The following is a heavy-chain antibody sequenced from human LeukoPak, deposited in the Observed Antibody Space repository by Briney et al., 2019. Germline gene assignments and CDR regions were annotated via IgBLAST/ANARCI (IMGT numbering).Heavy chain of an antibody. J-gene: IGHJ4*02. Sequence: GGSLRLSCAVSGFTLNNAWMNWVRQAPGKGLEWVSYISYSSGTIYYSDSVKGRFTISRDNAKNSLYLQMNSLRVEDTAVYYCAGSHFTIYYFESWGQGTLITVSS. D-gene: IGHD3-10*01. CDR2: ISYSSGTI. V-gene: IGHV3-48*01. CDR3: AGSHFTIYYFES. CDR1: GFTLNNAW.